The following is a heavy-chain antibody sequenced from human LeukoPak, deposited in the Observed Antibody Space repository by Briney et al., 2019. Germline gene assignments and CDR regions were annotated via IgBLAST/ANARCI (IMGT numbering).Heavy chain of an antibody. J-gene: IGHJ6*02. CDR3: ARNESYLKSLWFAPYHYYYGMDV. Sequence: GGSQRLSCAASGFTFSIFGMNWVRQAPGKGLEWVSSISSSSSYIYYADSVKGRFTISRDNAKNSLYLQMNSLRAEDTAVYYCARNESYLKSLWFAPYHYYYGMDVWAKGPRSPSP. D-gene: IGHD3-10*01. CDR2: ISSSSSYI. V-gene: IGHV3-21*01. CDR1: GFTFSIFG.